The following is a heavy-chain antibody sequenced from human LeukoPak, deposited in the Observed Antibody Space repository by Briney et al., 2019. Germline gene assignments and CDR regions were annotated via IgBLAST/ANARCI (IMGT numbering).Heavy chain of an antibody. CDR1: GGTFSSYA. CDR3: ARDIGYGMDV. J-gene: IGHJ6*02. Sequence: GSSVKVSCKASGGTFSSYAISWVRQAPGQGLEWMGRIIPILGIANYAQKSQGRVTITADKSTSTAYMELSSLRSEDTAVYYCARDIGYGMDVWGQGTTVTVSS. CDR2: IIPILGIA. V-gene: IGHV1-69*04. D-gene: IGHD1-26*01.